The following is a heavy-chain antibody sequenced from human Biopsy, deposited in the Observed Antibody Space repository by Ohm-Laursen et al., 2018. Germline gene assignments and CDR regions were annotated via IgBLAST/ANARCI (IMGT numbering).Heavy chain of an antibody. CDR3: ATKLTGYFHH. Sequence: SSVKVSCKAPEGTFSNYGVNWVRQAPGQGLEWLGGNIPILGTGNYAQKFQDRVTVTADTSASTATMELRSLRSDDTAVYYCATKLTGYFHHWGQGTLVIVSS. D-gene: IGHD3-9*01. V-gene: IGHV1-69*06. CDR1: EGTFSNYG. CDR2: NIPILGTG. J-gene: IGHJ1*01.